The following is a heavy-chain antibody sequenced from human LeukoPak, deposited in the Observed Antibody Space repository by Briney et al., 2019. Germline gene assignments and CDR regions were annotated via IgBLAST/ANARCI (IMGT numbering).Heavy chain of an antibody. CDR3: ARVLWFGELFPFDY. CDR1: GYTFTGYY. CDR2: INPNSGGT. J-gene: IGHJ4*02. D-gene: IGHD3-10*01. V-gene: IGHV1-2*02. Sequence: ASVKVSCKASGYTFTGYYMHWVRQAPGQGLEWMGWINPNSGGTNYAQKFQGRVTMTRDTSISTAYMELSRLRSDGTAVYYCARVLWFGELFPFDYWGQGTLVTVSS.